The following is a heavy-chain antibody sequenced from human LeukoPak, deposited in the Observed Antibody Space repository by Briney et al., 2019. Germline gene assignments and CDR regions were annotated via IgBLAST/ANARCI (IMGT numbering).Heavy chain of an antibody. CDR3: ASAVADYGGNWFDP. J-gene: IGHJ5*02. V-gene: IGHV1-8*01. CDR1: GYTFTSYD. D-gene: IGHD4-17*01. Sequence: ASVKVSCKASGYTFTSYDINWVRQATGQGLEWMGWMNPNSGNTGYAQKFQGRVTMTRNTSISTAYMELSSLRSGDTAVYYCASAVADYGGNWFDPWGQGTLVTVSS. CDR2: MNPNSGNT.